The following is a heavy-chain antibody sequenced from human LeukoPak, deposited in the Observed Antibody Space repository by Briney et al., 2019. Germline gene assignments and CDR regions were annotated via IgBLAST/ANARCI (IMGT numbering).Heavy chain of an antibody. CDR2: ISSSSSYI. CDR3: ARGKWGYYYDSSGYYYGFDY. V-gene: IGHV3-21*01. J-gene: IGHJ4*02. CDR1: GFTFSSYW. D-gene: IGHD3-22*01. Sequence: GGSLRLSCAASGFTFSSYWMSWVRQAPGKGLEWVSSISSSSSYIYYADSVKGRFTISRDNAKNSLYLQMNSLRAEDTAVYYCARGKWGYYYDSSGYYYGFDYWGQGTLVTVSS.